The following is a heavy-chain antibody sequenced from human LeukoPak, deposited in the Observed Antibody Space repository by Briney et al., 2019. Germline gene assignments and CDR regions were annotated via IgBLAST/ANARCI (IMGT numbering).Heavy chain of an antibody. D-gene: IGHD3-3*01. CDR1: GYTFTSYG. CDR2: ISAYNGNT. J-gene: IGHJ4*02. CDR3: ARVGRETYYDFWSGYGPFDY. Sequence: ASVKVSCKASGYTFTSYGISWVRQAPGQELEWMGWISAYNGNTNYAQKLQGRVTMTTDTSTSTAYMELRSLRSDDTAVYYCARVGRETYYDFWSGYGPFDYWGQGTLVTVSS. V-gene: IGHV1-18*01.